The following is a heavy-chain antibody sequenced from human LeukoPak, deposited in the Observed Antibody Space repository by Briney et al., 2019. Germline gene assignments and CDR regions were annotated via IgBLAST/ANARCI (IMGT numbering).Heavy chain of an antibody. CDR2: IRGSGGGT. V-gene: IGHV3-23*01. CDR1: GFTFSSYA. CDR3: ARKNGLDY. J-gene: IGHJ4*02. Sequence: GGSLRLSCAASGFTFSSYAMSWVRQAPGRGLEWVSSIRGSGGGTNYGDSVKGRFTISRDNAKNSLYLQMNSLRAEDTAVYYCARKNGLDYWGQGTLVTVSS.